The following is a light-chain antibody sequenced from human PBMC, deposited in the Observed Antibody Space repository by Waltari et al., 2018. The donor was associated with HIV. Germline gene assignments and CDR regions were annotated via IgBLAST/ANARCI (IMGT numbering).Light chain of an antibody. Sequence: QSALTQPASVSGSPRQSLTISCTGTSSDVGGYNYVPWYQQHPGRAPKLMIYDVSNRPSGLSDRFSGSKSGNTASLTISGLQAEDEADYYCSSYTSSSTPYVFGTGTKVTVL. CDR1: SSDVGGYNY. J-gene: IGLJ1*01. CDR2: DVS. V-gene: IGLV2-14*03. CDR3: SSYTSSSTPYV.